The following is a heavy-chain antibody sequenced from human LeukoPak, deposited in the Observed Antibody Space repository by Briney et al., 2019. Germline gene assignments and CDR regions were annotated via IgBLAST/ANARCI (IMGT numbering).Heavy chain of an antibody. D-gene: IGHD7-27*01. CDR1: VFTFSSYE. CDR2: ISSSGSTI. J-gene: IGHJ4*02. CDR3: ARELGTHFDY. V-gene: IGHV3-48*03. Sequence: PGGSLRLSCAASVFTFSSYEMNWVRQAPGKGLEWVSYISSSGSTIYYADSVKGRFTISRDNAKNSLYLQMNSLRAEDTAVYYYARELGTHFDYWGQGTLVTVSS.